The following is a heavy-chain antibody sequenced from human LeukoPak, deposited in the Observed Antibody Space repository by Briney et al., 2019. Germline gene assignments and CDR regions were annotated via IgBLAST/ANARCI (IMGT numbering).Heavy chain of an antibody. CDR2: ISASGSNI. J-gene: IGHJ4*02. CDR1: GFPISSYS. Sequence: PGGSLRLSCAASGFPISSYSRNWFRQAPGKGLEWVAYISASGSNIYYVDSVKGRFTVSRDNPKSSLFLQMNSPRAEDTAVYYCARVKGSYFDYWGQGALVTVSS. V-gene: IGHV3-48*01. CDR3: ARVKGSYFDY. D-gene: IGHD2-15*01.